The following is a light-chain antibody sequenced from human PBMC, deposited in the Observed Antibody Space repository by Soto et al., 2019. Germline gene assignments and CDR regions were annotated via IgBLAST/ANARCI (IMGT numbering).Light chain of an antibody. CDR2: DAS. CDR3: LQRASGRS. V-gene: IGKV3D-11*01. J-gene: IGKJ2*01. Sequence: MLTQSPATLSLSPGARAILSCRASQDVSISLGWYQQQPGQAPRLLIYDASNSATGIPDRFSGSGSGTDFTLTIISLEPEDFAVYYCLQRASGRSFGQGTKMEIK. CDR1: QDVSIS.